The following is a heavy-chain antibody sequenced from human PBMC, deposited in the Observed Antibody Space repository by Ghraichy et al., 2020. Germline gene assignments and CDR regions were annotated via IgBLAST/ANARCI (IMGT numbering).Heavy chain of an antibody. CDR3: ARSDDYVWGSYRCD. D-gene: IGHD3-16*02. CDR2: IYYSGST. J-gene: IGHJ4*02. V-gene: IGHV4-31*03. CDR1: GGSISSGGYY. Sequence: SETLSLTCTVSGGSISSGGYYWSWIRQHPGKGLEWIGYIYYSGSTYYNPSLKSRVTISVDTSKNQFSLKLSSVTAADTAVYYCARSDDYVWGSYRCDWGQGTLVTVSS.